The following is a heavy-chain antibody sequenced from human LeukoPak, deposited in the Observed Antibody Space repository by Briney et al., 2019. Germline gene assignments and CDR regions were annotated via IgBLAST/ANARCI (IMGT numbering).Heavy chain of an antibody. J-gene: IGHJ6*02. D-gene: IGHD2-2*01. Sequence: GGSLRLSCAASGFTIDDYGMSWVRHVPGKGLEWVSGINWSGGSTGYADSVKGRITISRDNAKNPLYLQMNSLRAEDTAFYYCAREGYCSTTSCAYAMDVWGQGTTVTVSS. CDR1: GFTIDDYG. CDR3: AREGYCSTTSCAYAMDV. V-gene: IGHV3-20*04. CDR2: INWSGGST.